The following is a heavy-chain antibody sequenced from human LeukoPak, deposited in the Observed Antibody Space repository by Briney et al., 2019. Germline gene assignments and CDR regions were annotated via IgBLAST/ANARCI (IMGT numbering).Heavy chain of an antibody. CDR3: ARAFSMIVVDYFDY. CDR1: GYSFTSYG. D-gene: IGHD3-22*01. CDR2: ISAYNGNT. Sequence: ASVKVSCKASGYSFTSYGISWVRQAPGQGLEWMGWISAYNGNTNYAQKFQGRVTMTTDTSTSTGYMELRSLRSDDTAVYYCARAFSMIVVDYFDYWGQGTLVTVSS. V-gene: IGHV1-18*01. J-gene: IGHJ4*02.